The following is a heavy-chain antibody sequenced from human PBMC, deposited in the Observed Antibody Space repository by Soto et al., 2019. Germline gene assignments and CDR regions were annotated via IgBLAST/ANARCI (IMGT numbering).Heavy chain of an antibody. CDR2: ISGSGGST. Sequence: GGSLRLSXEASGFTLSSYAMNWVRQAPGTGLEWVAGISGSGGSTYYADSVKGRFTISRDNSKNTLYLQMNSLRAEDTAVYYCAKPYYYDSSGYSEFDPWGQGTLVTVSS. J-gene: IGHJ5*02. CDR1: GFTLSSYA. D-gene: IGHD3-22*01. CDR3: AKPYYYDSSGYSEFDP. V-gene: IGHV3-23*01.